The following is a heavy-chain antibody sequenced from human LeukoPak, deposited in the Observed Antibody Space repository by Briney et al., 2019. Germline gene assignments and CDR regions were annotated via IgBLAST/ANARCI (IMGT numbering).Heavy chain of an antibody. CDR1: GFTFSRYA. CDR3: ARGPRSSPTEYFDY. Sequence: PGGSLRLSCAASGFTFSRYAMHWVRQAPGKGLEYVSAISSNGGSTYYADSVRGRFTISRDNSENTLYLQMGSLRAEDMAVYYCARGPRSSPTEYFDYWGQGTLVTVSS. J-gene: IGHJ4*02. V-gene: IGHV3-64*02. D-gene: IGHD6-13*01. CDR2: ISSNGGST.